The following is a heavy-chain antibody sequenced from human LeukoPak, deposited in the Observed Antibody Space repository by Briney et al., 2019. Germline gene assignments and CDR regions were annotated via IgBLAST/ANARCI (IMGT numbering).Heavy chain of an antibody. CDR1: DYSITSGDY. D-gene: IGHD5/OR15-5a*01. V-gene: IGHV4-38-2*01. CDR2: IYNSVST. J-gene: IGHJ5*01. CDR3: ARNMSTEGWFDS. Sequence: SETLSLTCVVSDYSITSGDYWAWIRQPPGKGLEWIGSIYNSVSTSRNPSLKSRVTMSVDPSKNQFSLNLRSVTAADTAVYYCARNMSTEGWFDSWGRGTLVTASS.